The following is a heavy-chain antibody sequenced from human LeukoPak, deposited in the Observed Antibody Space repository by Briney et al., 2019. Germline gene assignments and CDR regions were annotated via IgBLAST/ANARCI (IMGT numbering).Heavy chain of an antibody. Sequence: ASETLSLTCTVSGGSISSYYWSWIRQPPGKGLEWIGYIYYSGSTNYNPSLKSRVTISEDTSKNQFSLKLSSVTAADTAVYYCAREQPGYAFDIWGQGTMVTVSS. D-gene: IGHD1-1*01. CDR2: IYYSGST. CDR1: GGSISSYY. CDR3: AREQPGYAFDI. J-gene: IGHJ3*02. V-gene: IGHV4-59*01.